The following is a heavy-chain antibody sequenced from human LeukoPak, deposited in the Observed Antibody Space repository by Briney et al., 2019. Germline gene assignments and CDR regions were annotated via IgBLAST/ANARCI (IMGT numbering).Heavy chain of an antibody. D-gene: IGHD2-15*01. CDR2: MNPNSGNT. J-gene: IGHJ6*02. CDR1: GYTFTSYD. V-gene: IGHV1-8*01. CDR3: ARGYVVYYYYYGMGV. Sequence: GASVKVSCKASGYTFTSYDINWVRQATGQGLEWMGWMNPNSGNTGYAQKFQGRVTMTRNTSISTAYMELSSLRSEDTAVYYCARGYVVYYYYYGMGVWGQGTTVTVSS.